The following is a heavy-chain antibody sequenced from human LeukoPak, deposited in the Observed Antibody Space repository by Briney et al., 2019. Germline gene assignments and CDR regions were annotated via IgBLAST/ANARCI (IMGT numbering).Heavy chain of an antibody. J-gene: IGHJ6*03. Sequence: SVKVSCKASGGTFSSYAISWVRQAPGQGLEWMGGIIPIFGTANYAQKLQGRVTITADESTSTAYMELSSLRSEDTAVYYCARDRVVVPAAIGGENYYYMDVWGKGTTVTVSS. CDR3: ARDRVVVPAAIGGENYYYMDV. CDR2: IIPIFGTA. D-gene: IGHD2-2*01. V-gene: IGHV1-69*13. CDR1: GGTFSSYA.